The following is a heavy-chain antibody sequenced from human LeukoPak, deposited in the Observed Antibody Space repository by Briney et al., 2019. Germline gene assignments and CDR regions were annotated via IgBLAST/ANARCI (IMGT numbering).Heavy chain of an antibody. V-gene: IGHV1-2*02. CDR3: ARNIWFGESADAFDI. D-gene: IGHD3-10*01. CDR2: INPNSGGT. J-gene: IGHJ3*02. CDR1: GYTFTGYY. Sequence: ASVTVSCKASGYTFTGYYMHWVRQAPGQGLEWMGWINPNSGGTNYAQKFQGRVTMTRDRSIRTAYMELSRLTYDDTAVYYCARNIWFGESADAFDIWGQGTMVTVSS.